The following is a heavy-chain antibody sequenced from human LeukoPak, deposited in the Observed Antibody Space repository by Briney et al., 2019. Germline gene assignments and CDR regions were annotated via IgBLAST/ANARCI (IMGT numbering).Heavy chain of an antibody. J-gene: IGHJ4*02. V-gene: IGHV5-51*01. CDR2: IHPGDSDT. CDR1: AYSFTRYW. D-gene: IGHD2-2*03. Sequence: GESLKISCKGSAYSFTRYWIGWVRQMPGRGLEWMGIIHPGDSDTRYSPSFQGQVTISADKSISTTYLQWNSLKASDTAMYYCARNSGYCSSSSCYGSLDSWGQGTLVTVSS. CDR3: ARNSGYCSSSSCYGSLDS.